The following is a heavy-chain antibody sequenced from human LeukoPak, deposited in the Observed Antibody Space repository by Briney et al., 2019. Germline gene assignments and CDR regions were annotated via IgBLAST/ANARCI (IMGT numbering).Heavy chain of an antibody. CDR3: AKSGLKFLLYGSGTYYFDY. J-gene: IGHJ4*02. CDR2: IRYDGSNK. D-gene: IGHD3-10*01. CDR1: GFTFSSYG. V-gene: IGHV3-30*02. Sequence: GGSLRLSCAASGFTFSSYGMHWVRQAPGKGLEWVEFIRYDGSNKYYADSVKGRFTISRDNSKNTLYLQINSLRAEDTAVYYCAKSGLKFLLYGSGTYYFDYWGQGTLVTVSS.